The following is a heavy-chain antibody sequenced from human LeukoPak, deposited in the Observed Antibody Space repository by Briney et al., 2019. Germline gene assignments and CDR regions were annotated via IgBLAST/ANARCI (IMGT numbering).Heavy chain of an antibody. CDR1: GASRSSCY. D-gene: IGHD4-11*01. V-gene: IGHV4-4*09. CDR3: ARLLTTGGNWYSDL. J-gene: IGHJ2*01. Sequence: ASETRSLTCSVAGASRSSCYWSWIRRPPGKELEWIGYIYTSGTTDYNPSLKSRVTMSVDTSSNHVSLNLSSVTTADTAVYYCARLLTTGGNWYSDLWGRGTLVTVSS. CDR2: IYTSGTT.